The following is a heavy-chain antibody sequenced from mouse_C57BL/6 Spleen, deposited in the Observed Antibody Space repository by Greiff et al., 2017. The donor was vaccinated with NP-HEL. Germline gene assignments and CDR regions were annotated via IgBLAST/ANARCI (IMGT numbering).Heavy chain of an antibody. CDR3: ASYYYGSSENSFDG. CDR1: GYTFTSYW. CDR2: IHPNSGST. J-gene: IGHJ2*01. V-gene: IGHV1-64*01. Sequence: QVQLQQPGAELVKPGASVKLSCKASGYTFTSYWMHWVKQRPGQGLEWIGMIHPNSGSTNYNEKFKSKATLTVDKSSSTAYMQLSSLTSEDSAVYYCASYYYGSSENSFDGWGQGTTLTVSS. D-gene: IGHD1-1*01.